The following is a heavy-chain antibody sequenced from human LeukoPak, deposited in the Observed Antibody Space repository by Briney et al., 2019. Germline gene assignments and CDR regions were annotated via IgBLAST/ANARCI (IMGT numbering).Heavy chain of an antibody. Sequence: QSSETLSLTCAVYGVSFSGYYWSWIRQPPGKGLEWIGEINHSGSTNYNPSLKSRVTISVDTSKNQFSLKLSSVTAADTAVYYCARSQQLPDYWGQGTLVTVSS. J-gene: IGHJ4*02. D-gene: IGHD6-13*01. CDR1: GVSFSGYY. CDR2: INHSGST. CDR3: ARSQQLPDY. V-gene: IGHV4-34*01.